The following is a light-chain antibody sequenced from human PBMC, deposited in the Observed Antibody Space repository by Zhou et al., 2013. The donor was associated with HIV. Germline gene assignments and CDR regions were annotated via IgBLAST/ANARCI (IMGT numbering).Light chain of an antibody. Sequence: DIQLTQSPASLSASLRDRVTITCRASQAIGTSLAWYQQKPGKAPILLIYTASTLQTGVPSRFSGSGSGTDFTFTISSLQPEDIATYYCQQTYTVPLSFGGGTAV. V-gene: IGKV1-12*01. J-gene: IGKJ4*01. CDR3: QQTYTVPLS. CDR1: QAIGTS. CDR2: TAS.